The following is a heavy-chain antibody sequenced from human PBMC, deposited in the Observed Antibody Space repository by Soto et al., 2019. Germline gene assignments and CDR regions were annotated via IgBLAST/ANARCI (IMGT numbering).Heavy chain of an antibody. D-gene: IGHD6-13*01. CDR1: GGSISSGGYS. V-gene: IGHV4-30-2*01. J-gene: IGHJ4*02. CDR2: MYHSGTT. Sequence: SETLSLTCAVSGGSISSGGYSWSWIRQPPGKGLEWIGYMYHSGTTNYSPSVKSRVTISMDTPKNQFSLKLNSVTAADTAVYYCARVAAAGAFDYWGQGTLVTVSS. CDR3: ARVAAAGAFDY.